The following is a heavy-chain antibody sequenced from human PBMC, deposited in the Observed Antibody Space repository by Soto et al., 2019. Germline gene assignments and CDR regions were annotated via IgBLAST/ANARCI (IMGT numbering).Heavy chain of an antibody. V-gene: IGHV3-23*01. Sequence: EVQLLESGGGLVQPGGSLRLSCAASGFTFSSYAMSWVRQAPGKGLEWVSAISGSGGSTYYADSVKGRITISRDNSKNTLYLKMNRLRAEDTAVYYCAKCAQLLSYYGMDVWGQGTTVTVSS. J-gene: IGHJ6*02. CDR3: AKCAQLLSYYGMDV. D-gene: IGHD2-2*01. CDR2: ISGSGGST. CDR1: GFTFSSYA.